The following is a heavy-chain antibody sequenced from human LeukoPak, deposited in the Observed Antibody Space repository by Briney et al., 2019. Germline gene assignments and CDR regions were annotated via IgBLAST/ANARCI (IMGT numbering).Heavy chain of an antibody. D-gene: IGHD3-16*01. J-gene: IGHJ4*02. V-gene: IGHV3-23*01. CDR3: ATSPRVTLYVMGDFAY. Sequence: GGSLRLSCAASGFTFSSYPMSWVRQAPGKGLEWVSVISGSGGSTYYADSVKGRFTISRDTSDNTIYLQMNSLRADDTAVYYCATSPRVTLYVMGDFAYWGQGTLVTVSS. CDR1: GFTFSSYP. CDR2: ISGSGGST.